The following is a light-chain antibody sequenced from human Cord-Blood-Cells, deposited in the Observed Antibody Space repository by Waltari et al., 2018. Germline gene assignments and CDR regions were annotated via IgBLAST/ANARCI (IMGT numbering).Light chain of an antibody. J-gene: IGLJ2*01. Sequence: QAVLTQPSSLSASPGASASLTSTLRSGINVCTYRLYWYQQKPGSPPQYLLRYKSDSDKQQGSGVPSRFSGSKDASANAGILLISGLQSEDEADYYCMIWHSSAPVFGGGTKLTVL. CDR2: YKSDSDK. CDR3: MIWHSSAPV. CDR1: SGINVCTYR. V-gene: IGLV5-45*02.